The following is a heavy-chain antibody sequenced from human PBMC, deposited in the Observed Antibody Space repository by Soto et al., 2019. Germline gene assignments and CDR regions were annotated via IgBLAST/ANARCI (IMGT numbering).Heavy chain of an antibody. V-gene: IGHV4-34*01. CDR2: INHSGST. D-gene: IGHD3-16*01. Sequence: SETLSLTYAVYGGSFSGYYWSWIRQPPGKGLEWIGEINHSGSTNYNPSLKSRVTISVDTSKNQFSLKLSSVTAADTAVYYCARSRRLINYYYYYYMDVWGKGTTVTVSS. CDR3: ARSRRLINYYYYYYMDV. J-gene: IGHJ6*03. CDR1: GGSFSGYY.